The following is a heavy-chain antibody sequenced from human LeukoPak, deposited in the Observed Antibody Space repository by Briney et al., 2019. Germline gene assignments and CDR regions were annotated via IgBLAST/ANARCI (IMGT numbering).Heavy chain of an antibody. CDR1: GFTFSSYA. CDR3: VKEYHSRGFGAYFDY. D-gene: IGHD3-3*01. Sequence: GGSLRLSCAASGFTFSSYAMSWVRQVPGKGLEWVAVISSDGSIKVYADSVKGRFTLSRDNSINTVDLQMDSLRAEDTAVYYCVKEYHSRGFGAYFDYWGQGTLVTVSS. V-gene: IGHV3-30*18. CDR2: ISSDGSIK. J-gene: IGHJ4*02.